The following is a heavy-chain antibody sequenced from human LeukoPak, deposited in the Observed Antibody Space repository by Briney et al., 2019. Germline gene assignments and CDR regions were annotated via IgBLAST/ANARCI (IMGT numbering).Heavy chain of an antibody. CDR2: ITNRGDGT. CDR3: AKDARRTSGWYYFDS. D-gene: IGHD6-19*01. CDR1: GFTFSNFD. Sequence: GGSLRLSCTASGFTFSNFDMGWVRQAPGKGLEWVSAITNRGDGTYFADSVKGRVTISRDNSKDMLYLQLNSLRADDTAVYYCAKDARRTSGWYYFDSWGQGTLVTVSS. J-gene: IGHJ4*02. V-gene: IGHV3-23*01.